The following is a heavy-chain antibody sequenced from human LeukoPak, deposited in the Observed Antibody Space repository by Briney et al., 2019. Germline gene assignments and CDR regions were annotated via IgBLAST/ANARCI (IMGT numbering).Heavy chain of an antibody. Sequence: ASVKVCCKASGYTFSIYGISWVRQAPGQGLEWMGWISAYKGDTNYAQNFQGRVTMTTDTSTSTAYMELRSLRSDDTAVYYCARDVITVFSTSPWRGFDYWGQGTLVIVSS. V-gene: IGHV1-18*01. J-gene: IGHJ4*02. CDR3: ARDVITVFSTSPWRGFDY. D-gene: IGHD6-6*01. CDR1: GYTFSIYG. CDR2: ISAYKGDT.